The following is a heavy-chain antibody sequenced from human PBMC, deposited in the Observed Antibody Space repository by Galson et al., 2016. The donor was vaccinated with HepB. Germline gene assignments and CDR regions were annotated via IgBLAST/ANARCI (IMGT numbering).Heavy chain of an antibody. V-gene: IGHV3-9*01. CDR3: AKAGDGYTQAFDI. D-gene: IGHD5-24*01. CDR2: ISWNSVNI. CDR1: GFTFSSYS. J-gene: IGHJ3*02. Sequence: SLRLSCAASGFTFSSYSMNWVRQAPGKGLEWVSGISWNSVNIGYADSVKGRFTISRDNAKNSLYLQMNSLREEDTALYYCAKAGDGYTQAFDIWGQGTMVTVSS.